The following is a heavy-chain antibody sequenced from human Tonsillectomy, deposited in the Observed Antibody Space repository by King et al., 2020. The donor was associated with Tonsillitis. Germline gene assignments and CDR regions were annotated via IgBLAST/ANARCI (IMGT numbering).Heavy chain of an antibody. CDR2: ITYDSNII. CDR1: GFAFSGYA. J-gene: IGHJ4*02. D-gene: IGHD1-26*01. CDR3: AKWAWAKGIDY. V-gene: IGHV3-48*02. Sequence: VQLVESGGGLVQPGGSLRLSCAASGFAFSGYAMNWVRQTPGKGLEWVSHITYDSNIIFYADSVKGRFTISRDNAKNSLFLQMNSLRDEDTALYYCAKWAWAKGIDYWGQGALVTVSS.